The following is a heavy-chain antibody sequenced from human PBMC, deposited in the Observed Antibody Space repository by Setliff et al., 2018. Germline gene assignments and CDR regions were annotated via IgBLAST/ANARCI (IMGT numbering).Heavy chain of an antibody. CDR3: XXXXRYCSRTTCQTASGAEL. J-gene: IGHJ1*01. D-gene: IGHD2-2*01. CDR2: ISAYTGNT. CDR1: GYTFSHSG. Sequence: GASVKVSCKASGYTFSHSGITWVRQAPGQGLEWMGWISAYTGNTNYAQKLQGRVTMTTXXXTXXXXXXXXXXXXXXXXXXXXXXXXRYCSRTTCQTASGAELWGQGTLVTVSS. V-gene: IGHV1-18*01.